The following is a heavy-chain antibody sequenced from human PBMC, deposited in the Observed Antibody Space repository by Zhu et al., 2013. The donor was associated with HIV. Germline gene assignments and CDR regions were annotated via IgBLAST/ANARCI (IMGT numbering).Heavy chain of an antibody. D-gene: IGHD4-4*01. CDR2: IIPIFGTA. V-gene: IGHV1-69*01. CDR3: ARKPSTVTTGNKHNWFDP. CDR1: GGTFSSYA. Sequence: QVQLVQSGAEVKKPGSSVKVSCKASGGTFSSYAISWVRQAPGQGLEWMGGIIPIFGTANYAQKFQGRVTITADESTSTAYMELSSLRSEDTAVYYCARKPSTVTTGNKHNWFDPWGRGKPVGHRLL. J-gene: IGHJ5*02.